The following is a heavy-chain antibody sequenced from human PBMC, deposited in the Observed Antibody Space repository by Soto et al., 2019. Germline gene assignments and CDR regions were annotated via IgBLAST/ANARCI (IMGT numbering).Heavy chain of an antibody. J-gene: IGHJ4*02. V-gene: IGHV3-48*03. Sequence: PGGTLRLSCAASGFTFSSYEMNWVRQAPGKGLEWVSYISSSGSTIYYADSVKGRFTISRDNAKNSLYLQMNSLRAEDTAVYYCARDRLKPDSQDYFDYWGQGTLVTVSS. CDR3: ARDRLKPDSQDYFDY. D-gene: IGHD5-18*01. CDR1: GFTFSSYE. CDR2: ISSSGSTI.